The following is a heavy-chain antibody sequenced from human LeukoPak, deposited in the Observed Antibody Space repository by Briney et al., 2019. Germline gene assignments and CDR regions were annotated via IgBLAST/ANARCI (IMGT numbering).Heavy chain of an antibody. CDR2: ISSGGNT. CDR1: GFTVSSNY. V-gene: IGHV3-53*01. Sequence: PGGSLRLSCAASGFTVSSNYMSWVRQAPGKGLEWVSFISSGGNTDHSDSVKGRFTISRDNSKNTLYLQMNSLRAEDTAIYYCARRAGEYSHPYDYWGQGTLVTVSS. J-gene: IGHJ4*02. CDR3: ARRAGEYSHPYDY. D-gene: IGHD2-15*01.